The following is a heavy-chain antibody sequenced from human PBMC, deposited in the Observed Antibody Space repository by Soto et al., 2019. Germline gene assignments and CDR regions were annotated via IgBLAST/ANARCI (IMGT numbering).Heavy chain of an antibody. CDR2: IIPIFGTA. D-gene: IGHD2-8*01. CDR1: GGTFSSYA. V-gene: IGHV1-69*01. J-gene: IGHJ6*02. Sequence: QVQLVQSWAEVKKPGSSVKVSCKASGGTFSSYAISWVRQAPGQGLEWMGGIIPIFGTANYAQKFQGRVTITADESTSTAYMELSSLRSEDTAVYYCARRIVLMVYADLYYYYGMDVWGQGTTVTVSS. CDR3: ARRIVLMVYADLYYYYGMDV.